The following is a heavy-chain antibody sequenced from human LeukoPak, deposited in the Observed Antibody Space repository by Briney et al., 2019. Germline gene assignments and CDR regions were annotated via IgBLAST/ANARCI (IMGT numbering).Heavy chain of an antibody. V-gene: IGHV3-64*01. CDR3: ARVGDYGWFDP. Sequence: PGGSLRLSCAASEFSVGSNYMTWVRQAPGKGLEYVSAISSNGGSTYYANSVQGRFSISRDNSKNTLYLQMGSLRAEDMAVYYCARVGDYGWFDPWGQGTLVTVSS. D-gene: IGHD4-17*01. CDR1: EFSVGSNY. J-gene: IGHJ5*02. CDR2: ISSNGGST.